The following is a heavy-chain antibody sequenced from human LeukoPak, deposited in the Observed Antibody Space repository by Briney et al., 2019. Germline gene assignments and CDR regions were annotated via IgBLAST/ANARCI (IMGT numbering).Heavy chain of an antibody. J-gene: IGHJ4*02. CDR2: IYYSGST. D-gene: IGHD3-16*02. V-gene: IGHV4-39*01. CDR1: GGSISSSSYY. CDR3: ASSTHYDYVWACYRKRQSFDY. Sequence: SETLSLTCTVSGGSISSSSYYWGWIRQPPGKGLEWIGSIYYSGSTYYNPSLKSRVTISVDTSKNQFSLKLSSVTAADTAVYSCASSTHYDYVWACYRKRQSFDYWGQGTLVTVSS.